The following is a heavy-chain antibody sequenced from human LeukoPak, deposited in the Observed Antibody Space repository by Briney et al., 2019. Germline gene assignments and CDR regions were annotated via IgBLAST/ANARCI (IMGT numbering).Heavy chain of an antibody. V-gene: IGHV3-7*03. Sequence: GSSLRLSCAASGFILSNHWMTWVRQAPGKGPEWVANVNKDGSEKYYVDSVKGRFTISRDTAKNSLYLQMNNLRAEDTALYYCARNNDMDVWGQGTTVTVSS. J-gene: IGHJ6*02. CDR2: VNKDGSEK. CDR3: ARNNDMDV. CDR1: GFILSNHW. D-gene: IGHD1/OR15-1a*01.